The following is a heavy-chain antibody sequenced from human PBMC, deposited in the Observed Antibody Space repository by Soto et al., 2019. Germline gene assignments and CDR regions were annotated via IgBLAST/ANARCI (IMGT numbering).Heavy chain of an antibody. CDR2: ISSSSSTI. CDR1: GFTFSSYS. D-gene: IGHD6-13*01. J-gene: IGHJ4*02. Sequence: GGSLRLSCAASGFTFSSYSMNWVRQAPGKGLEWVSYISSSSSTIYYADSVKGRFTISRDNAKNSLYLQMNSLRAEDTAVYYCAREGSSSWSLLDYWGRGTRVTV. V-gene: IGHV3-48*01. CDR3: AREGSSSWSLLDY.